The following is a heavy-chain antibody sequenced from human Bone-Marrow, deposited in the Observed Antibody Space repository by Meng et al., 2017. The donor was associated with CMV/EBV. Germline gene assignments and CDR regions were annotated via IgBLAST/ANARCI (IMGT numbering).Heavy chain of an antibody. CDR1: GYTFTSYG. V-gene: IGHV1-18*01. J-gene: IGHJ3*02. Sequence: ASVKVSCKASGYTFTSYGISRVRQAPGQGLEWMGWISAYNGNTNYAQKLQGRVTMTTDTSTSTAYMELRSLRSDDTAVYYCAELGYCSSTSCRTEALDAFDIWGQGPMVTVSS. CDR3: AELGYCSSTSCRTEALDAFDI. CDR2: ISAYNGNT. D-gene: IGHD2-2*01.